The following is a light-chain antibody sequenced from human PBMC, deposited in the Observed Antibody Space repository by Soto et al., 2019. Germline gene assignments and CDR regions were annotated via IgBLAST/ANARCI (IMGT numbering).Light chain of an antibody. Sequence: QSVLTQPASVSGSPGQSIASSCTGTSSDVGGYNYVSWYQHHPGKAPKLMIYEVSNRPSGVSNRFSGSKSGNTASLTISGLQAEDEADYYCSSYTSSTTVVFGGGTKLTVL. CDR1: SSDVGGYNY. V-gene: IGLV2-14*01. J-gene: IGLJ2*01. CDR3: SSYTSSTTVV. CDR2: EVS.